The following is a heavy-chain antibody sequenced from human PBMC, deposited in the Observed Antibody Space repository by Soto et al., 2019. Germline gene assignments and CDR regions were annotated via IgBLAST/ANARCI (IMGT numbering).Heavy chain of an antibody. J-gene: IGHJ4*02. CDR3: ARGGGVTTTGDDY. CDR1: GGSINTATHS. CDR2: IYHSGST. V-gene: IGHV4-30-2*01. D-gene: IGHD4-4*01. Sequence: QLQLQESGSGLVKPSQTLSLTCAVSGGSINTATHSWSWIRQPPGKGLEWIGYIYHSGSTYYNPSVKRRVTISIGTSTNQFSRGLGSVTAADTAVYCCARGGGVTTTGDDYWGQGILVTVSS.